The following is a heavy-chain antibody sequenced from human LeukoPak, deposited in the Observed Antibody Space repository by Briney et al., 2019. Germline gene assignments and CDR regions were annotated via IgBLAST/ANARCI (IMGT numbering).Heavy chain of an antibody. Sequence: KPAETLSLTCTVSGGSIRSYYWTWIRQPPGEGLEYIGYIYYSGSTNYNPSLKGRVNISVDTSKTQSSLKLSSVTAADPAMYYCARIDNREYYFDFWGQGTLVTVSS. CDR2: IYYSGST. CDR3: ARIDNREYYFDF. V-gene: IGHV4-59*01. D-gene: IGHD1-14*01. CDR1: GGSIRSYY. J-gene: IGHJ4*02.